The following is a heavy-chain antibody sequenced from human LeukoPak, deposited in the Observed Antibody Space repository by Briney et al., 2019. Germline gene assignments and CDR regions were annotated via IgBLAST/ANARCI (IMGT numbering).Heavy chain of an antibody. CDR3: ARGTAYYYGSGSYYPY. Sequence: SEALSLTCTVSGGSISSYYWSWIRQPPGKGLEWIGYIYYSGTTNYNPSLRSRVTISVDTSKNQFSLKLSSVTAADTDVYYCARGTAYYYGSGSYYPYWGQGNLVTVSS. CDR2: IYYSGTT. D-gene: IGHD3-10*01. CDR1: GGSISSYY. V-gene: IGHV4-59*01. J-gene: IGHJ4*02.